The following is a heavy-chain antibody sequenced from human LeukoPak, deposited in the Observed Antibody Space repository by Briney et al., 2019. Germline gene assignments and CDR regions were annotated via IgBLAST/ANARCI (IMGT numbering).Heavy chain of an antibody. CDR1: GFTFSAYW. Sequence: GGSLRLSCAATGFTFSAYWMDWVRQAPGKGLQCVANINQDGVEKYYVDSVKGRFTISRDNGKNSLYLQINSVRAEDTAVYYCARTSSRIYFDYWGQGTLVTVSS. CDR3: ARTSSRIYFDY. V-gene: IGHV3-7*05. D-gene: IGHD1-14*01. J-gene: IGHJ4*02. CDR2: INQDGVEK.